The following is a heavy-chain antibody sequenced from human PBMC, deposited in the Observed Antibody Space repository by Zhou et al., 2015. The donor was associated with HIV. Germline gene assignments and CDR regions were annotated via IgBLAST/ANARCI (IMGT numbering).Heavy chain of an antibody. V-gene: IGHV1-46*02. J-gene: IGHJ1*01. Sequence: QLQLLQSGSDVKKPGASVTVSCKASGYTFNNYYMHWVRQAPGQGLEWMGMIKPSGDTTTSAQKFQGRLSMTRDTSTSTVYMELRSLRSEDTAVYYCARDLYSSSWKPRILQHWGQGTLVTVSS. CDR2: IKPSGDTT. D-gene: IGHD6-13*01. CDR1: GYTFNNYY. CDR3: ARDLYSSSWKPRILQH.